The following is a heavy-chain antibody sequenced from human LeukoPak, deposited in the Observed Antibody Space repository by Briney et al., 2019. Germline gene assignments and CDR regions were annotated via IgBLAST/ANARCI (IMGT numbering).Heavy chain of an antibody. CDR3: AKDRTYYYNSGSYFDL. V-gene: IGHV3-9*01. CDR1: GFNFDDYA. D-gene: IGHD3-10*01. CDR2: IDWSSGEI. J-gene: IGHJ2*01. Sequence: PGGSLRLSCAASGFNFDDYAMHWVRQPPGKGLEWVSGIDWSSGEITYAGSVKGRFTISRDNAKNSLYLQMNSLKTEDTALYYCAKDRTYYYNSGSYFDLWGCGTLVTVSS.